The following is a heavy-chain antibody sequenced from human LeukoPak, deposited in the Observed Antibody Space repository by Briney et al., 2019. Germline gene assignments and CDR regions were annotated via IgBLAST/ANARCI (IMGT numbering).Heavy chain of an antibody. CDR1: GYTFTSYA. J-gene: IGHJ4*02. CDR2: INTNTGNP. V-gene: IGHV7-4-1*02. D-gene: IGHD3-22*01. CDR3: ARESYYYDSSGYYSPFFDY. Sequence: ASVKVSCKASGYTFTSYAMNWVRQAPGQGLEWMGRINTNTGNPTYAQGFTGRFVFSLDTSVSTAYLQISSLKAEDTAVYYCARESYYYDSSGYYSPFFDYWGQGTLVTVSS.